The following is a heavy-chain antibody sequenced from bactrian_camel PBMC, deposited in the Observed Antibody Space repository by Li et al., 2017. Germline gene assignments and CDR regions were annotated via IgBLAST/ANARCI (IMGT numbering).Heavy chain of an antibody. D-gene: IGHD5*01. Sequence: VQLVESGGGSVQPGGSLRLTCVASGYIDSTCRMGWYRQAPGKTRELVSTILNDGSTYYADPVKGRFTISRDNGKDTVYLQMNALKPEDTAVYYCVDDLDYTLGGQGTQVTVS. J-gene: IGHJ4*01. CDR1: GYIDSTCR. V-gene: IGHV3S53*01. CDR2: ILNDGST.